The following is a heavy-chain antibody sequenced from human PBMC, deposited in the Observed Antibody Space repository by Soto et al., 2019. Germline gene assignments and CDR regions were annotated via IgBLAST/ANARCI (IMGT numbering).Heavy chain of an antibody. Sequence: SETLSLTCAVYGGSFSGYYWSWIRQPPGKGLEWIGEINHSVSTNYNPSLKSRVTISVDTSKDQFSLKLSSVTAADTAVYYCAREGSTSTTTYYGMDVWGQGTTVTVSS. V-gene: IGHV4-34*01. J-gene: IGHJ6*02. D-gene: IGHD2-2*01. CDR1: GGSFSGYY. CDR2: INHSVST. CDR3: AREGSTSTTTYYGMDV.